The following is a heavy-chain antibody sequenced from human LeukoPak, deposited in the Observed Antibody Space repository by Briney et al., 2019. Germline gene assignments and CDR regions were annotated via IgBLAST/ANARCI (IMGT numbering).Heavy chain of an antibody. Sequence: PSETLSLTCAVYVGSFSGYYWFWIRQPPGKGLEWIGEINHSGGTNYDPSLKSRVTISVDTSKNQFSLKLSSVTAADTAVYYCSRENGAFSPFGYWGQGTLVTVPS. J-gene: IGHJ4*02. CDR1: VGSFSGYY. CDR3: SRENGAFSPFGY. CDR2: INHSGGT. V-gene: IGHV4-34*01. D-gene: IGHD2-8*01.